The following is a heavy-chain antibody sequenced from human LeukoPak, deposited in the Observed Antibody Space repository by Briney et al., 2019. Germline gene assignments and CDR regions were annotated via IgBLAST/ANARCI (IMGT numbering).Heavy chain of an antibody. D-gene: IGHD6-13*01. CDR2: IYYSGST. Sequence: SETLSLTCTVSGGSISSYYWSWIRQPPGKGLEWIGYIYYSGSTNYNPSLKSRVTISVDTSKNQFSLRLSSVTAADTAVYYCVRGGSSSWPYYYYYMDVWGKGTTVTVSS. J-gene: IGHJ6*03. CDR1: GGSISSYY. CDR3: VRGGSSSWPYYYYYMDV. V-gene: IGHV4-59*01.